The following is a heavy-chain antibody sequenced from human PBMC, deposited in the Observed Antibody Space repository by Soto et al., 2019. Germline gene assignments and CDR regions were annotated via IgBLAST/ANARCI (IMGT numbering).Heavy chain of an antibody. Sequence: GESLKISCKGSGYSFTSYWIGWLRQMPGKGLEWIGIIYPGDSDTRYSPSFQGQVTISADKHISTAYLQWGSLKASDTAMYDCERHAGIRYSIMVFGVVKRHYGMDVGGQGTAVTAAS. CDR2: IYPGDSDT. CDR1: GYSFTSYW. J-gene: IGHJ6*02. V-gene: IGHV5-51*01. D-gene: IGHD3-3*01. CDR3: ERHAGIRYSIMVFGVVKRHYGMDV.